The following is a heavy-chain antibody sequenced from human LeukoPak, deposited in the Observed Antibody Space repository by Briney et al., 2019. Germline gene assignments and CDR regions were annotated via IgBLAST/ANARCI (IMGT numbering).Heavy chain of an antibody. CDR2: INHSGSA. Sequence: PSETLSLTCAVYGGSFSGNYWNWIRQPPGKGLEWIWEINHSGSANYNPSLKSRVTISVDTSKNQFSLNLNSVTAADTAVYYCAGHHPRNTVDFWGQGTLVTVSS. CDR1: GGSFSGNY. V-gene: IGHV4-34*01. CDR3: AGHHPRNTVDF. D-gene: IGHD2/OR15-2a*01. J-gene: IGHJ4*02.